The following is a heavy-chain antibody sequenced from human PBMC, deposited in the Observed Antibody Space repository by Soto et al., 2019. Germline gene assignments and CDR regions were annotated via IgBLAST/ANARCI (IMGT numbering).Heavy chain of an antibody. J-gene: IGHJ6*01. CDR1: GGSISSSNW. D-gene: IGHD2-2*01. CDR3: ARSAGIVVVPAATDDYSGMDG. CDR2: IYHSGST. V-gene: IGHV4-4*02. Sequence: SETLSLTCAVSGGSISSSNWWSWVRQPPGKGLEWIGEIYHSGSTNYNPSLKSRVTISVDKSKSQCSLMRSSVTAVDTAVYYCARSAGIVVVPAATDDYSGMDGWRLGTTVSVSA.